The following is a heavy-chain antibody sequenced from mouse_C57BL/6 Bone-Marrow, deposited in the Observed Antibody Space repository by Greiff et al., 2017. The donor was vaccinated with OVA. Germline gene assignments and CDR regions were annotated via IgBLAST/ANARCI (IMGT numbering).Heavy chain of an antibody. CDR2: IYPETGGT. CDR3: TSQATYAY. J-gene: IGHJ3*01. D-gene: IGHD3-2*02. V-gene: IGHV1-15*01. CDR1: GYTFTDYE. Sequence: VQLQQSGAELVRPGASVTLSCKASGYTFTDYEMHWVKQTPVHGLEWIGAIYPETGGTAYNQKFKGKAILTADKSSSTAYMELRSLTSEDSAVYYCTSQATYAYWGQGTLVTVSA.